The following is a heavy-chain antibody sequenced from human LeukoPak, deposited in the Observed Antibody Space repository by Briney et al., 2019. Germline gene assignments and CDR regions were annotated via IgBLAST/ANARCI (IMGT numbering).Heavy chain of an antibody. CDR2: IIPIFGTA. V-gene: IGHV1-69*13. CDR3: ARGPPDYSNTDGYYYYYMDV. J-gene: IGHJ6*03. Sequence: ASVKVSCNASGYTFTGYYMHWVRQAPGQGLEWMGGIIPIFGTANYAQKFQGRVTITADESTSTAYMELSSLRSEDTAVYYCARGPPDYSNTDGYYYYYMDVWGKGTTVTVSS. D-gene: IGHD4-11*01. CDR1: GYTFTGYY.